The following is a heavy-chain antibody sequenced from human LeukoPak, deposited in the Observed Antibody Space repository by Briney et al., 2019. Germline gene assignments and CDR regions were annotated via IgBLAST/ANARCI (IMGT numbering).Heavy chain of an antibody. V-gene: IGHV4-61*02. CDR1: GGSISSGSYY. Sequence: SQTLSLTCTVSGGSISSGSYYWSWIRQPAGKGLEWIGRIYTSGSTNYNPSLKSRVTISVDTSKNQFSLKLSSVTAADTAVYYCARDQLDYAFDIWGQGTMVTVSS. D-gene: IGHD1-1*01. CDR2: IYTSGST. CDR3: ARDQLDYAFDI. J-gene: IGHJ3*02.